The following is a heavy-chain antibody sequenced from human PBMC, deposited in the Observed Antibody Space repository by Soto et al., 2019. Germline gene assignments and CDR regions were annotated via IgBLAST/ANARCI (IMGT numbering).Heavy chain of an antibody. J-gene: IGHJ3*02. CDR2: INHSGST. V-gene: IGHV4-34*01. Sequence: SETLSLTCAVYGGSFSGYYWSWIRQPPGKGLEWIGEINHSGSTNYNPSLKSRVTISVDTSKNQFSLKLSSVTAADTAVYYCARDYGSGGYRAFDIWGQGTMVTVSS. CDR1: GGSFSGYY. CDR3: ARDYGSGGYRAFDI. D-gene: IGHD3-10*01.